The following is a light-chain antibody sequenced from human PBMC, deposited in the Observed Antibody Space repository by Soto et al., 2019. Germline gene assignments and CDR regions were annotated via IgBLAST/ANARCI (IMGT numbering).Light chain of an antibody. V-gene: IGLV2-11*01. CDR2: DVS. Sequence: QSALTHPRSVSGSPGQSVTISCTGTSSDVGGYNYVSWYQQHPGKAPKLMIYDVSKRPSGVPDRFSGSKSGNTASLTISGLQAEDEADYYCCSYAGSYTYVFGTGTKLTVL. CDR3: CSYAGSYTYV. CDR1: SSDVGGYNY. J-gene: IGLJ1*01.